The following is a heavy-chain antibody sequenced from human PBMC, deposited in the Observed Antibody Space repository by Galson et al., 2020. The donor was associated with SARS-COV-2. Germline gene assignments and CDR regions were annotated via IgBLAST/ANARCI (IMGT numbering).Heavy chain of an antibody. CDR3: ARDRGLTHYYGVGSYCPSY. V-gene: IGHV4-39*07. CDR1: GDTITNGDYY. Sequence: SETLSLTCTVSGDTITNGDYYWGWIRQPPGKGLEWIGSIHYNGNTYYNPSLNSRLATSVDTTRNQFSLRVTSVTAADTAVYYCARDRGLTHYYGVGSYCPSYWGQGALGTVSS. D-gene: IGHD3-10*01. J-gene: IGHJ4*02. CDR2: IHYNGNT.